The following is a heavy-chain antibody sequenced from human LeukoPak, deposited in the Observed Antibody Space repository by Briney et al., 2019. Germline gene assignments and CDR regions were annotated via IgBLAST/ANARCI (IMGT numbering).Heavy chain of an antibody. CDR2: ISGSGGST. Sequence: GGSLRLSCAASGFTFSSYAMSWVRQAPGKGLEWVSAISGSGGSTYYADSVKGRFTISRDNSKYTLYLQMNSLRAEDTAVYYCAKVGTTVTLRPYYYYMDVWGKGTTVTVSS. CDR3: AKVGTTVTLRPYYYYMDV. J-gene: IGHJ6*03. CDR1: GFTFSSYA. V-gene: IGHV3-23*01. D-gene: IGHD4-11*01.